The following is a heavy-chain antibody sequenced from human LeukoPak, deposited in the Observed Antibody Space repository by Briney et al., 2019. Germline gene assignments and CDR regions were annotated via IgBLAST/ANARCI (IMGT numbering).Heavy chain of an antibody. CDR3: ARDYDFWSGYPFDI. J-gene: IGHJ3*02. CDR2: IYTSGST. Sequence: SETLSLTCTVSGGTISSYYWSWIRQAAGKGLEWIGRIYTSGSTNYNPSLKSRVTMSVDTSKNQFSLKLSSVTAADTAVYYCARDYDFWSGYPFDIWGQGTMVTVSS. CDR1: GGTISSYY. D-gene: IGHD3-3*01. V-gene: IGHV4-4*07.